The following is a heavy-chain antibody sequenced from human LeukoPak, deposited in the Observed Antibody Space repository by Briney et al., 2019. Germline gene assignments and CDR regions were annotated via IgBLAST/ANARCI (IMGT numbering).Heavy chain of an antibody. CDR1: GFTFSSYG. D-gene: IGHD3-10*01. CDR2: ISYDGSNK. J-gene: IGHJ6*04. Sequence: PGGSLRLSCAASGFTFSSYGMHWVRQAPGKGLGWVAVISYDGSNKYYADSVKGRFTISRDNSKNTLYLQMNSLRAEDTAVHYCAKNLWFGELYNGMDVWGKGTTVTVSS. V-gene: IGHV3-30*18. CDR3: AKNLWFGELYNGMDV.